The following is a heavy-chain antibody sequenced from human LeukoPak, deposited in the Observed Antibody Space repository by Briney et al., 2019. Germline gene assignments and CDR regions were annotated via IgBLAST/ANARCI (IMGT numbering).Heavy chain of an antibody. CDR1: GGSISSYY. J-gene: IGHJ4*02. V-gene: IGHV4-59*01. D-gene: IGHD3-22*01. CDR2: IYYSGST. Sequence: SETLSLTCTVSGGSISSYYWSWIRQPPGKGLEWIGYIYYSGSTSYNPSLKSRVTISVDTSNNQFSLKLSSVTAADTAVYYRARDTSGYRRGSFDYWGQGTLVTVSS. CDR3: ARDTSGYRRGSFDY.